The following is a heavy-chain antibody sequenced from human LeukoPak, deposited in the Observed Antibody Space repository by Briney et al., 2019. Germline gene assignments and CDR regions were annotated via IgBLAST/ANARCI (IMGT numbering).Heavy chain of an antibody. CDR3: ARESYDFWSGYYKGWFDP. CDR2: IIPIFGTA. J-gene: IGHJ5*02. D-gene: IGHD3-3*01. V-gene: IGHV1-69*13. Sequence: ASVKVSCKASGGTFSSYAISWVRQAPGQGLEWMGGIIPIFGTANYAQKFQDRVTITADESTSTAYMELSSLRSEDTAVYYCARESYDFWSGYYKGWFDPWGQGTLVTVSS. CDR1: GGTFSSYA.